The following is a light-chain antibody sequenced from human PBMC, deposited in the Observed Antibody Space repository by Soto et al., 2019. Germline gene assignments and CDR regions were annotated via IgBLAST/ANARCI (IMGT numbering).Light chain of an antibody. Sequence: QSALTQPRSVSGSPGQSVPISFTRTSSDVGGYTYVSWYQQNAGKPPKLMIYDVTKRPSGVPDRFSGSKSGNTASLTISGLQAEDESDYYCCSYAGKYTFLFGEGTKVTVL. J-gene: IGLJ2*01. CDR3: CSYAGKYTFL. V-gene: IGLV2-11*01. CDR2: DVT. CDR1: SSDVGGYTY.